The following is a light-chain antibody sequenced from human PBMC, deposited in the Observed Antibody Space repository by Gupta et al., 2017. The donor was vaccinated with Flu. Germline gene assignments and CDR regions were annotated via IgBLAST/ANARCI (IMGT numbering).Light chain of an antibody. Sequence: IVLTQSPGTLSLSPGERATLSCRASQSVNNNLLTWYQQKPGQAPRLIIYGATSRATGIPERCGGGGAGKDFTLIIRRLEHEDVAVYYCQQYGISVQTFGQGTKLEIK. J-gene: IGKJ2*01. CDR2: GAT. CDR1: QSVNNNL. V-gene: IGKV3-20*01. CDR3: QQYGISVQT.